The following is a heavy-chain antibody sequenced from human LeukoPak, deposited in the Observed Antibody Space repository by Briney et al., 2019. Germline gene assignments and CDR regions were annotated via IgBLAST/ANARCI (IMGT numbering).Heavy chain of an antibody. CDR1: GGFSNHY. V-gene: IGHV4-59*08. CDR3: VSSSGWRGYFDY. J-gene: IGHJ4*02. CDR2: FHYSGDT. Sequence: SETLSLTCTVSGGFSNHYWTWIRHPPGKGLEWIGYFHYSGDTNNNPSLKSRVTISVDTSKNQFSLKLSSVTAADTAVYYCVSSSGWRGYFDYWGLGTLVAVSS. D-gene: IGHD6-19*01.